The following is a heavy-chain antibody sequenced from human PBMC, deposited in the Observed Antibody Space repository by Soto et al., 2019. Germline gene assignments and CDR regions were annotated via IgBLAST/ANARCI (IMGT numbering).Heavy chain of an antibody. J-gene: IGHJ4*02. V-gene: IGHV3-33*01. Sequence: QVQLVESGGGVVQPGRSLRLSCAASGFTFSSYGMHWVRQAPGKGLEWVAGIWYDGSNKYYADSVKGRFTISRDNSKNTLYLQMNSLRAEDTAVYYCARDPRPRDYYDSSGYPYYWGQGTLVTVSS. CDR3: ARDPRPRDYYDSSGYPYY. CDR2: IWYDGSNK. CDR1: GFTFSSYG. D-gene: IGHD3-22*01.